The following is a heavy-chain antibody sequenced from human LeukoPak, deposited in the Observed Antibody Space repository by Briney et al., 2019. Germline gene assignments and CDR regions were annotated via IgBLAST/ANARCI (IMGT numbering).Heavy chain of an antibody. CDR3: ARDSSGGSRGYYFDY. D-gene: IGHD6-25*01. Sequence: GGSLRLSCAAPGFTFSSYSMNWVRQAPGKGLEWVSSISSSSSYIYYADSVKGRFTISRGNAKNSLYLQMNSLRAEDTAVYYCARDSSGGSRGYYFDYWGQGTLVTVSS. V-gene: IGHV3-21*01. CDR1: GFTFSSYS. CDR2: ISSSSSYI. J-gene: IGHJ4*02.